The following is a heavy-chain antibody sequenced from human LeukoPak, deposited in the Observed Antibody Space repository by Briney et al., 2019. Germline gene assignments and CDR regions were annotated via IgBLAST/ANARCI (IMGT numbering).Heavy chain of an antibody. V-gene: IGHV3-23*01. CDR2: ISGSGGST. CDR1: GFTFSSYA. CDR3: AKSPKYYYDSSGYYYVGY. Sequence: GGSLRLSCAASGFTFSSYAMSWVRQAPGKGLEWVSAISGSGGSTYYADSVKGRFTISRDNSKNTLYLQMNSLRAEDTAVYYCAKSPKYYYDSSGYYYVGYWGQGTLATVSS. J-gene: IGHJ4*02. D-gene: IGHD3-22*01.